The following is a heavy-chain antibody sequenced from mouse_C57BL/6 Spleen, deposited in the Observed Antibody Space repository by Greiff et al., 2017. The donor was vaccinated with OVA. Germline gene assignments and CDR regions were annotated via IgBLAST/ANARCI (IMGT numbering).Heavy chain of an antibody. CDR1: GFTFTDYY. Sequence: EVQVVESGGGLVQPGGSLSLSCAASGFTFTDYYMSWVRQPPGKALEWLGFIRNKANGYTTEYSASVKGRFTISRDNSQSILYLQMKALRAEDSATYDCARYENAWFAYWGQGTLVTVSA. V-gene: IGHV7-3*01. CDR2: IRNKANGYTT. J-gene: IGHJ3*01. CDR3: ARYENAWFAY.